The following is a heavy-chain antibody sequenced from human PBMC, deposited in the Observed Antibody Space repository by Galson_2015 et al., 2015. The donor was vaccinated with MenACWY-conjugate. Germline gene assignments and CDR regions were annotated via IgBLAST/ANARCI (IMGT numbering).Heavy chain of an antibody. Sequence: SLRLSCAASGFTFSDYYMTWIRQAPGKGLEWVSYISSSSAYPNYADSVMDRFTISRDNAKNSLYLQMNSLRAEDTAVYYCTRGAGTVTPGPPLCWGQGTLVTVSS. J-gene: IGHJ4*02. V-gene: IGHV3-11*05. D-gene: IGHD4-17*01. CDR1: GFTFSDYY. CDR3: TRGAGTVTPGPPLC. CDR2: ISSSSAYP.